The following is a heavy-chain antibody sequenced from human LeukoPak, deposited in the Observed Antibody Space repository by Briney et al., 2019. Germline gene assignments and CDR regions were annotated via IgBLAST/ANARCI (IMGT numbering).Heavy chain of an antibody. CDR3: ARDYSGDCSSTSCYTGNWFDP. V-gene: IGHV1-18*01. Sequence: GASVTVSCKASGYTFTSYGISWVRQAPGQGLEWMGWISPYNGNTNYAQKLQGRVTMTTDRSTSTAYMELRSLRSDDTAVYYCARDYSGDCSSTSCYTGNWFDPWGQGTLVTASS. J-gene: IGHJ5*02. CDR2: ISPYNGNT. D-gene: IGHD2-2*02. CDR1: GYTFTSYG.